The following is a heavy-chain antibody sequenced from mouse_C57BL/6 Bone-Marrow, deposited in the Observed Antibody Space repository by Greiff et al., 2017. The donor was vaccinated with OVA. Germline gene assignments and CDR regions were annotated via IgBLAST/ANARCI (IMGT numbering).Heavy chain of an antibody. CDR1: GYTFTSYD. J-gene: IGHJ1*03. Sequence: QVQLQQSGPELVKPGASVKLSCKASGYTFTSYDINWVKQRPGQGLEWIGWIYPRDGSTKYNEKFKGKATLTVDTSSSTAYMELPSLTSEDSAVYVCAIPPVYYGSRTGYFDVWGTGTTVTVSS. D-gene: IGHD1-1*01. V-gene: IGHV1-85*01. CDR2: IYPRDGST. CDR3: AIPPVYYGSRTGYFDV.